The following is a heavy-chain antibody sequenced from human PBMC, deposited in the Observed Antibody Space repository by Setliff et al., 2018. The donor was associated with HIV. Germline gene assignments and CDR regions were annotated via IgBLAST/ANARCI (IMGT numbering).Heavy chain of an antibody. CDR1: GYSLSSGFY. J-gene: IGHJ3*01. CDR3: ATGAKNDFWDDPVPNPFDF. Sequence: SETLSLTCTVSGYSLSSGFYWGWIRQSPGKGLEWIGSVYQSGSASYNSGSTSYNPALKSRVTISVDTSKNQFSLNLSSVTAADAALYYCATGAKNDFWDDPVPNPFDFWGQGTMVT. D-gene: IGHD3-3*01. CDR2: VYQSGSASYNSGST. V-gene: IGHV4-38-2*02.